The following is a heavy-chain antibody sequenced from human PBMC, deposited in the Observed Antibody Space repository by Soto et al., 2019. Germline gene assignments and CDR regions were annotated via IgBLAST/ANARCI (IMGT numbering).Heavy chain of an antibody. CDR2: ISGSGGST. Sequence: GGSLRLSCAASGFTFSSYAMSWVRQAPGKGLEWVSAISGSGGSTYYADSVKGRFTISRDNSKNTLYLQMNSLRAEDTAVYYCAKDRAIFGMVMYGKEVWGQGTTVTVSS. V-gene: IGHV3-23*01. D-gene: IGHD3-3*01. CDR3: AKDRAIFGMVMYGKEV. J-gene: IGHJ6*01. CDR1: GFTFSSYA.